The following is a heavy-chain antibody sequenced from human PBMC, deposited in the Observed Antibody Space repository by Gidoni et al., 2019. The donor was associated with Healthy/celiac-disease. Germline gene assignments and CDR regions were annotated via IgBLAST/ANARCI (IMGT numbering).Heavy chain of an antibody. CDR1: NGSISHSSYY. CDR3: ARRDSSGQSFNWYFDL. V-gene: IGHV4-39*07. Sequence: QLQLQESGPGLVKPSETLSLTCTVSNGSISHSSYYWGWIRQPPGKGLDWIVSIYYSGSAYYNPSLKSRVTISVDTSKNQFSLKLSSVTAADTAVYYCARRDSSGQSFNWYFDLWGRGTLVTVSS. J-gene: IGHJ2*01. CDR2: IYYSGSA. D-gene: IGHD6-19*01.